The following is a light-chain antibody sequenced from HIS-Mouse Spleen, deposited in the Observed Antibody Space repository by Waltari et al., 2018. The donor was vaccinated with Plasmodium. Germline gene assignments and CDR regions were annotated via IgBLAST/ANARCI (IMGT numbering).Light chain of an antibody. CDR2: KDS. CDR3: QSADSSGTYWV. CDR1: ALPKQY. Sequence: SYELTQPPSVSVSPGQTARIPSSGAALPKQYAYWYQQKPGQAPVLLIYKDSERPPGIPERFSGSSSGTTVTLTISGVQAEDEAYYYCQSADSSGTYWVFGGGTKLTVL. V-gene: IGLV3-25*03. J-gene: IGLJ3*02.